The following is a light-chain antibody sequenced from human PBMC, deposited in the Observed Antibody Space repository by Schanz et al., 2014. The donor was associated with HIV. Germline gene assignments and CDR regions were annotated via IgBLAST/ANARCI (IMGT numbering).Light chain of an antibody. CDR2: KVS. Sequence: DVVLTQSPLSLPVTLGQPASISCRSSQSLAHSDGNTYLNWFHQRPGQSPRRLIYKVSNRDSGVPDRFSGSGSGTDFTLKISRVEAEDVGVYYCMQGTHWPITFGQGTRLEIK. V-gene: IGKV2-30*02. CDR3: MQGTHWPIT. J-gene: IGKJ5*01. CDR1: QSLAHSDGNTY.